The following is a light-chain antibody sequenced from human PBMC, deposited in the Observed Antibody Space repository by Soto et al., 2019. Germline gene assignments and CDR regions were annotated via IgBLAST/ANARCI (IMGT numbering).Light chain of an antibody. J-gene: IGLJ3*02. CDR3: QSYDSSLSGSVV. V-gene: IGLV1-40*01. CDR1: SSNIGAGYH. Sequence: QSVLTQPPSVSGAPGQRVTISCTGSSSNIGAGYHVHWYQQLPGTAPKLLIYGNSNRPSGVPDRFSGSKSGTSASLAITGLQAEDEADYYRQSYDSSLSGSVVFGGGTQLTVL. CDR2: GNS.